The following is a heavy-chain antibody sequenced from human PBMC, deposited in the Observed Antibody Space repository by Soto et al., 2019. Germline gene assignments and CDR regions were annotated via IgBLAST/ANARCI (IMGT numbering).Heavy chain of an antibody. CDR1: GGSISSGSYY. V-gene: IGHV4-39*01. CDR3: AMHEGLLSFDY. D-gene: IGHD4-17*01. Sequence: QLQLQESGPGLVKPSETLSLTCAVSGGSISSGSYYWGWIRQPPGKGLEWIGSIYYSGSTSYNPSVKSRVTISVDTSKKQCSLKLRSVTAADTAVYYCAMHEGLLSFDYWGQGTLVTVSS. CDR2: IYYSGST. J-gene: IGHJ4*02.